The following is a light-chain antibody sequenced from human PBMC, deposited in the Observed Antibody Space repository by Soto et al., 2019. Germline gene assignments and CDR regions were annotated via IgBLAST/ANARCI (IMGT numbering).Light chain of an antibody. CDR2: EAS. CDR3: QQRSNSFT. CDR1: QSVSSY. J-gene: IGKJ3*01. V-gene: IGKV3-11*01. Sequence: EIVLTQSPATLSLSPGERATLSCRASQSVSSYLAWYQQKPGQAPRLLIYEASSRATGIPARFSGSGSGTDFTLTISSLEPEDFAVYYCQQRSNSFTFGPGTKVDIK.